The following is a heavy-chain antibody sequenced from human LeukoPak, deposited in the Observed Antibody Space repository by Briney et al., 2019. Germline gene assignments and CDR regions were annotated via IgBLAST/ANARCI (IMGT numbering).Heavy chain of an antibody. V-gene: IGHV1-2*02. CDR3: ARDVYRFLRWFFDY. J-gene: IGHJ4*02. Sequence: AAVKVSCKASGYTFNAYYIHWVRQAPGQGLEWLGWINPHSGGSHFAQKFQGRVSMTRDTSINTAYLELSSLRSDDTAVYYCARDVYRFLRWFFDYWGQGTLVSVSS. CDR2: INPHSGGS. CDR1: GYTFNAYY. D-gene: IGHD3-3*01.